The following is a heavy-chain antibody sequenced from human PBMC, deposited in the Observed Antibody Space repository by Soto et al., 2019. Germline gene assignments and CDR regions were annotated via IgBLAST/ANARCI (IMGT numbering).Heavy chain of an antibody. CDR3: ARQSPYYGMDV. Sequence: SETLSLTCTVSGGSISSSYWSWIRQPPGKGLEWIAYIHYSGTTNYNPSLKSRVTISGDTSKNQVSLELTSVTAADTAVYYCARQSPYYGMDVWGQGTTVTVSS. J-gene: IGHJ6*02. CDR1: GGSISSSY. V-gene: IGHV4-59*01. CDR2: IHYSGTT.